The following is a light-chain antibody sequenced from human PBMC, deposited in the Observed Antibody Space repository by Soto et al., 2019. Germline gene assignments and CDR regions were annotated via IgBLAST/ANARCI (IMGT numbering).Light chain of an antibody. CDR2: DVS. CDR3: QKFDTYPLT. J-gene: IGKJ5*01. CDR1: QGISSA. V-gene: IGKV1-13*02. Sequence: AIQLTQSPSSLSASVGDRVTITCRASQGISSAFAWYQQKPGKVPRLLIYDVSSLQSGVPSRFSGSGSGTDFTLTISSLQPEDFATYYCQKFDTYPLTFGQGTRLDVK.